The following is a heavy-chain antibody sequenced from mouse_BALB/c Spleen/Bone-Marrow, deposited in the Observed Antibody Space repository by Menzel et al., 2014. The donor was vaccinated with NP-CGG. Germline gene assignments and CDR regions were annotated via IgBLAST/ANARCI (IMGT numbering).Heavy chain of an antibody. J-gene: IGHJ2*01. CDR2: IGSGGRK. D-gene: IGHD2-13*01. CDR1: EITISSYA. CDR3: ARGGMTPFDF. V-gene: IGHV5-6-5*01. Sequence: EVKLMESGGGLVKPGGSLKLSCEASEITISSYAMSWVRQTPEKRLEWVASIGSGGRKHYPDSVEGRLTISRDNARNTLYLQVSSLRSEDTAMYYCARGGMTPFDFWGQGITLTVSS.